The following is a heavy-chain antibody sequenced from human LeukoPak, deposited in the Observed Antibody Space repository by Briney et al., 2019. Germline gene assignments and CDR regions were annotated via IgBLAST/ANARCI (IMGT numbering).Heavy chain of an antibody. Sequence: GEPLQISSHGSGYSFTNYWIGWVRPMPGKGLEWMGTIYPGDSDTRHSPSFQGQVTISADKSITTAYLQWSSLKASDTAIYYCATVKNGYKTDAFDFWGPGTMVTVSS. CDR2: IYPGDSDT. V-gene: IGHV5-51*01. CDR1: GYSFTNYW. J-gene: IGHJ3*01. D-gene: IGHD5-24*01. CDR3: ATVKNGYKTDAFDF.